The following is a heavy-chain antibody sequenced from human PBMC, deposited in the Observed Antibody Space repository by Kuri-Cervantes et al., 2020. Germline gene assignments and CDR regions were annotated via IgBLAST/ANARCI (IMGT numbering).Heavy chain of an antibody. Sequence: SETLSLTCAVSGGSISSGGYSWSWIRQPPGKGLEWIGYIYYSGSTNYNPSLKSRVTISVDTSKNQFSLKLSSVTAADTAVYYCARGVKERAFDIWGQGTMVTVSS. CDR2: IYYSGST. D-gene: IGHD3-10*01. J-gene: IGHJ3*02. CDR3: ARGVKERAFDI. V-gene: IGHV4-61*08. CDR1: GGSISSGGYS.